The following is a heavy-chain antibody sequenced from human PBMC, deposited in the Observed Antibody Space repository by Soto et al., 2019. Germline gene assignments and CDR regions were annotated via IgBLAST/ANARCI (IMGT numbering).Heavy chain of an antibody. CDR1: GFTVSSNY. CDR3: ARDRIPTGMDV. J-gene: IGHJ6*02. V-gene: IGHV3-66*01. CDR2: IYSRGST. Sequence: EVQLVESGGGLVQPGGSLRLSCAASGFTVSSNYMSWVRQAPGKGLEWVSVIYSRGSTYYADSVKGRFTISRDNSKNTLYLQMNSLRAEDTAVYYCARDRIPTGMDVWGQGTTVTVSS.